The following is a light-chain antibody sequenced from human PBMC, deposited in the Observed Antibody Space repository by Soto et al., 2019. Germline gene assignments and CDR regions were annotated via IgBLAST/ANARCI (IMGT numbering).Light chain of an antibody. CDR2: DAS. J-gene: IGKJ2*01. CDR3: QQYSNWYT. Sequence: EIVMTQSPATLSVSPGERATLSCRASQSVSSNLAWYQQKPGQAPRLLIYDASTRATGIPARFSGSGSGTEFTITISSLQSEDFAVYYCQQYSNWYTFGQGTKLEIK. CDR1: QSVSSN. V-gene: IGKV3-15*01.